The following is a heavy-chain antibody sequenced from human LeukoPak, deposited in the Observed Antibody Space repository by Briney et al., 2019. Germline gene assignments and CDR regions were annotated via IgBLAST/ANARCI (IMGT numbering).Heavy chain of an antibody. J-gene: IGHJ5*02. D-gene: IGHD3-22*01. CDR3: ASLYYYDSSANLGGFDP. Sequence: GESLKISCKGSGYRFTSYWIGWVPQMPGKGLEWMGIIYPGDSDTRYIPSFQGQVTISADKSISTAYLQWSSLKASDTAMYYCASLYYYDSSANLGGFDPWGQGNLVTVSS. CDR1: GYRFTSYW. CDR2: IYPGDSDT. V-gene: IGHV5-51*01.